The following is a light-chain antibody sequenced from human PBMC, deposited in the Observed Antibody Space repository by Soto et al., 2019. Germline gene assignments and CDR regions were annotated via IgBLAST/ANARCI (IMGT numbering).Light chain of an antibody. CDR1: QSVSSY. CDR3: QQRSNWHT. Sequence: EIVLTQSPATLSLSPGERATLSCRASQSVSSYLAWYQQKPGQAPRLLIYDASNRATGIPARFSGSGSGTDFTLTISSLEPEDFGVYYCQQRSNWHTFGGGTKVEIK. J-gene: IGKJ4*01. CDR2: DAS. V-gene: IGKV3-11*01.